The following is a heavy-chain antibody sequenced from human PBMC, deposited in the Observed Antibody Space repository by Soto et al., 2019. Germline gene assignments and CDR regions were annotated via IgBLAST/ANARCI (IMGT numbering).Heavy chain of an antibody. CDR2: ISAYNGNT. V-gene: IGHV1-18*01. Sequence: QVQLVQSGAEVKKPGASVKVSCKASGYTFTSYGISWVRQAPGQGLEWMGWISAYNGNTNYAQKLQGRVTMTTDTSTSTXXMXLKXLRSDDTAVYYCARAAYYGYFDWLLSQEGSQANDYWGQGTLVTVSS. J-gene: IGHJ4*02. D-gene: IGHD3-9*01. CDR1: GYTFTSYG. CDR3: ARAAYYGYFDWLLSQEGSQANDY.